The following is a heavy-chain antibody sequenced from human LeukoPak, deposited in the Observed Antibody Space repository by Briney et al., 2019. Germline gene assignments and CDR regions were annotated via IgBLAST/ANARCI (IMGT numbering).Heavy chain of an antibody. CDR3: ARITFVVEGYGMDV. D-gene: IGHD2-21*01. Sequence: SETLSLTCTVSGSSISSYYWSWIRQPAGKGLEWIGRIYTSGSTNYNPSLKSRVTISVDTSKNQFSLSLSSVTAADTAVYYCARITFVVEGYGMDVWGQGTTVTVSS. CDR2: IYTSGST. CDR1: GSSISSYY. V-gene: IGHV4-4*07. J-gene: IGHJ6*02.